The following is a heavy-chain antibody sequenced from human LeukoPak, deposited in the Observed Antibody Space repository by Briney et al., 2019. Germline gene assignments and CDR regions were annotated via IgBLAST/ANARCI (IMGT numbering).Heavy chain of an antibody. CDR2: ISGSGGST. V-gene: IGHV3-23*01. J-gene: IGHJ4*02. CDR1: GFTFSSYA. CDR3: AKDPTSDAYCGGDCYLYYFDY. Sequence: GGSLRLPCAASGFTFSSYAMSWVRQAPGKGLEWVSAISGSGGSTYYADSVKGRFTISRDNSKNTLYLQMNSLRAEDTAVYYCAKDPTSDAYCGGDCYLYYFDYWGQGTLVTVSS. D-gene: IGHD2-21*02.